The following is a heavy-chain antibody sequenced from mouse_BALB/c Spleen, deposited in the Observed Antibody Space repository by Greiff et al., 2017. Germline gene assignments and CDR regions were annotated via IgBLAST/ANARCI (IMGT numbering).Heavy chain of an antibody. D-gene: IGHD2-4*01. CDR3: TRDTYYDYVGDRYFDV. Sequence: EVKLVESGPGLVKPSQSLSLTCSVTGYSITSYYYWNWIRQFPGSPLEWMGYISYAGSTYYNPSLKSRISITRDTSRNQLFLKLNSVTTEDTATCYCTRDTYYDYVGDRYFDVWGEGTTVTVSA. J-gene: IGHJ1*01. CDR2: ISYAGST. CDR1: GYSITSYYY. V-gene: IGHV3-6*02.